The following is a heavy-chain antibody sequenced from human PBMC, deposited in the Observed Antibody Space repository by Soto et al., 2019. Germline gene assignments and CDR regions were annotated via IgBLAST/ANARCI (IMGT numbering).Heavy chain of an antibody. CDR3: ARVARDYYYYGMDV. J-gene: IGHJ6*02. V-gene: IGHV4-59*01. CDR1: GGSISSYY. CDR2: IYYSGST. Sequence: PSETLSLTCTVSGGSISSYYWSWIRQPPGKGLEWIGYIYYSGSTNYNPSLKSRVTISVDTSKNQFSLKLSSVTAADTAVYYCARVARDYYYYGMDVWGQGTTVTVSS.